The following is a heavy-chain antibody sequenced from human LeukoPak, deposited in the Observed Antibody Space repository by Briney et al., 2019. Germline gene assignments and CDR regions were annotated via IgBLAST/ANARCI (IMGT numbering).Heavy chain of an antibody. D-gene: IGHD3-22*01. CDR1: DDSIRNDYW. CDR2: IYHSGST. V-gene: IGHV4-4*02. Sequence: SGTLSLTCVVSDDSIRNDYWWNWVRQPPGKGLEWIGEIYHSGSTNYNPSLKRRVTMSLDTSKNQFSLKLSSVTAADTAVYYCAKVGTRYYYDSSGWYYFDYWGQGTLVTVSS. CDR3: AKVGTRYYYDSSGWYYFDY. J-gene: IGHJ4*02.